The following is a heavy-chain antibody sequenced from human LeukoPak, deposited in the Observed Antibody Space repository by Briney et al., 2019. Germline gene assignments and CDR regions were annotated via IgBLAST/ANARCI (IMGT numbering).Heavy chain of an antibody. CDR2: INHSGST. J-gene: IGHJ4*02. CDR3: ARESGIVGDYDY. Sequence: SETLSLTCTVYGGSFSGYYWSWIRQPPGKGLEWIGEINHSGSTNYNPSLKSRVTISVDTSKNQFSLKLSSVTAADTAVYYCARESGIVGDYDYWGQGTLVTVSS. D-gene: IGHD1-26*01. V-gene: IGHV4-34*01. CDR1: GGSFSGYY.